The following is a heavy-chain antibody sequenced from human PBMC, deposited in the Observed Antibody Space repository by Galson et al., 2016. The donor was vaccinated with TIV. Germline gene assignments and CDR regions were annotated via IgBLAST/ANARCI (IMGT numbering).Heavy chain of an antibody. CDR2: IDPSGGGT. J-gene: IGHJ4*02. D-gene: IGHD7-27*01. CDR3: AVWANTYYFAL. Sequence: SVKVSCKASGYTFINYYMHWVRQAPGQGLEWVGVIDPSGGGTTYAQKFQGRVAMTRDTSTNTVYMDLSSLTSDDTAVFYCAVWANTYYFALWGQGTLITVSS. CDR1: GYTFINYY. V-gene: IGHV1-46*01.